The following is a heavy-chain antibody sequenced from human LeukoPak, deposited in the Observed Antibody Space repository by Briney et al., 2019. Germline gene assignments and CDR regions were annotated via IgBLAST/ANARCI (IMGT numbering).Heavy chain of an antibody. D-gene: IGHD2-2*01. V-gene: IGHV1-24*01. CDR2: FDPEDGET. CDR1: GYTLTELS. J-gene: IGHJ5*02. CDR3: ATQLLWYKNNWFDP. Sequence: ASVRVSCKVSGYTLTELSMHWVRQAPGKGLEWMGGFDPEDGETIYAQKFQARVTMTEDTSTDTAYMELSSLRSEDTAVYYCATQLLWYKNNWFDPWGQGTLVTVSS.